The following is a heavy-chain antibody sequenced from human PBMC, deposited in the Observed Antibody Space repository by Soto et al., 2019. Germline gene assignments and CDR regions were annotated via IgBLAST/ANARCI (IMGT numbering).Heavy chain of an antibody. CDR1: GGSISSGGYS. J-gene: IGHJ2*01. CDR2: IYHSGST. CDR3: ASRRDGYTTYWYFDL. D-gene: IGHD5-12*01. Sequence: QLQLQESGSGLVKPSQTLSLTCAVSGGSISSGGYSWSWIRQPPGKGLEWIGYIYHSGSTYYNPSIKSRVTISVDRSKNQCSLKMSSVTAADTAVYYCASRRDGYTTYWYFDLWGRGTLVTVSS. V-gene: IGHV4-30-2*01.